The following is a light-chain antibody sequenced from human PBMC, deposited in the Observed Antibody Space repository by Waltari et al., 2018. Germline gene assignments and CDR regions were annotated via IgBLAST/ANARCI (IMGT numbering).Light chain of an antibody. CDR2: EVS. J-gene: IGLJ3*02. CDR3: SSYTSSSTHWV. Sequence: QSALTQPASVSGSPGQSIPISCTGTSSDVGGYNYASWYQQHPGKAPKLMIYEVSNRPSGVSNRFSGSKSGNTASLTISGLQAEDEADYYCSSYTSSSTHWVFGGGTKLTVL. V-gene: IGLV2-14*01. CDR1: SSDVGGYNY.